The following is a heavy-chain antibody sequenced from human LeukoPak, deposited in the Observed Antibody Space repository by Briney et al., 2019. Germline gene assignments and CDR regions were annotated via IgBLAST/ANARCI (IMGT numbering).Heavy chain of an antibody. CDR2: IIPIFGTA. V-gene: IGHV1-69*13. CDR3: ARGSVAVAGTRALDY. Sequence: SVKVSCKASGYTFTSYYIHWVRQAPGQGLEWMGGIIPIFGTANYAQKFQGRVTITADESTSTAYMELSSLRSEDTAVYYCARGSVAVAGTRALDYWGQGALVTVSS. D-gene: IGHD6-19*01. J-gene: IGHJ4*02. CDR1: GYTFTSYY.